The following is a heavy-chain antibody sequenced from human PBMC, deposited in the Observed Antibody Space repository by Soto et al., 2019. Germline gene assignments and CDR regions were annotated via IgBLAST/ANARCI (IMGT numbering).Heavy chain of an antibody. CDR2: IYHSGST. V-gene: IGHV4-4*02. J-gene: IGHJ6*02. CDR3: ARGPTGTTYGYYYYYGMDV. CDR1: GGSISSSNW. D-gene: IGHD1-1*01. Sequence: SETLSLTCAVSGGSISSSNWWSWVRQPPGKGLEWIGEIYHSGSTNYNPSLKSRVTISVDKSKNQFSLKLSSVTAADTAVYYCARGPTGTTYGYYYYYGMDVWGQGTTVTVSS.